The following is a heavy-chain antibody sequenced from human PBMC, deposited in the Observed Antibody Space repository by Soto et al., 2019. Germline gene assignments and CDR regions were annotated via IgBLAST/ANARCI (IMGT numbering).Heavy chain of an antibody. Sequence: VKVSCKASGYTFTSYGISWVRQAPGQGLEWMGWISAYNGNTNYAQKLQGRVTMTTDTSTSTAYMELRSLRSDDTAVYYCARGGYDLIYYYYYYGMDVWGQGTTVTVSS. V-gene: IGHV1-18*01. CDR3: ARGGYDLIYYYYYYGMDV. CDR2: ISAYNGNT. D-gene: IGHD5-12*01. CDR1: GYTFTSYG. J-gene: IGHJ6*02.